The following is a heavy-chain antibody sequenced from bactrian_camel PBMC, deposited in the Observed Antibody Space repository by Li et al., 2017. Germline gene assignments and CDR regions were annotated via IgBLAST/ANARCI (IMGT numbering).Heavy chain of an antibody. Sequence: HVQLVESGGGSVQAGGSLRLSCAASGFSYDVRTVCMGWFRQGPGGQREGVAAINTVSSTTYIDSVKGRFVISKDNDKNMLYLQMNSLKPEDTAMYYCAAQSAFDISGGYCYPAQSVLLYKYSGRGTQVTVS. J-gene: IGHJ4*01. D-gene: IGHD2*01. V-gene: IGHV3S53*01. CDR2: INTVSST. CDR1: GFSYDVRTVC.